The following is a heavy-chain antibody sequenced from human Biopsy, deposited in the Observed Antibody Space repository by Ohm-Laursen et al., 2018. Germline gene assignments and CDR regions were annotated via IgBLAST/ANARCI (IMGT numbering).Heavy chain of an antibody. CDR3: VREPKTGTAEAWYFDL. V-gene: IGHV4-31*02. J-gene: IGHJ2*01. D-gene: IGHD3-9*01. Sequence: SQTLSLTCTVSGVSISVDGYYWAWIRQLPGKGLDWIGYIYHSGTTYYNPSLTSRLAISFDTSNNRISLQLRSVSVADTAVYYCVREPKTGTAEAWYFDLWGRGSPVTVPS. CDR2: IYHSGTT. CDR1: GVSISVDGYY.